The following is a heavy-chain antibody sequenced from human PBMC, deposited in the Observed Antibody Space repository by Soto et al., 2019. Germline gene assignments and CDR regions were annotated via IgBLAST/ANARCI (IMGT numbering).Heavy chain of an antibody. CDR3: ASYYYFNSGSLRNFDY. Sequence: GGSLRLSCAASGFTFSTYAMSWVRQAPGEGLEWVSTISAGGGSTYYADSVRGRFTISRDNSQNTLYLQMHSLRAEDAAVYYCASYYYFNSGSLRNFDYWGQGTL. J-gene: IGHJ4*02. CDR1: GFTFSTYA. D-gene: IGHD3-22*01. V-gene: IGHV3-23*01. CDR2: ISAGGGST.